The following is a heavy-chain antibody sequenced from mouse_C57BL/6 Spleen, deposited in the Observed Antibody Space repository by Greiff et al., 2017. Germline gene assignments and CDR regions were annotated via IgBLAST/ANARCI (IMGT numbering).Heavy chain of an antibody. J-gene: IGHJ3*01. Sequence: QVQLQQSGAELVKPGASVKLSCKASGYTFTSYWMHWVKQRPGQGLEWIGMIHPNSGSTNYNEKFKSKATLTVDKSSSTAYMQLSSLTSEDSAVYYCARGKSYSNYAWFAYWGQGTLVTVSA. D-gene: IGHD2-5*01. V-gene: IGHV1-64*01. CDR1: GYTFTSYW. CDR3: ARGKSYSNYAWFAY. CDR2: IHPNSGST.